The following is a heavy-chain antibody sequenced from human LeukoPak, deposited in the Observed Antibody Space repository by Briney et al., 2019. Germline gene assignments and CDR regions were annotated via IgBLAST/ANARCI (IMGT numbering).Heavy chain of an antibody. Sequence: PSETLSLTCTVSGGSISSYYWSWIRQPPGKGLEWIGYIYYSGSTNYNPSLKSRVTISVDTSKNQFSLKLSSVPAADTAVSYCARGLDITFFGVVPNCFDPGGQGPLVTVSS. CDR3: ARGLDITFFGVVPNCFDP. CDR2: IYYSGST. CDR1: GGSISSYY. V-gene: IGHV4-59*01. J-gene: IGHJ5*02. D-gene: IGHD3-3*01.